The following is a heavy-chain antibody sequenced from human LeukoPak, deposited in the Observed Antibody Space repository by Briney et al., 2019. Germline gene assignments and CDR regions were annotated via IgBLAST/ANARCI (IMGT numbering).Heavy chain of an antibody. J-gene: IGHJ4*02. CDR1: GFTFSFYW. D-gene: IGHD3-16*02. CDR3: AFGGVIAWYFDY. V-gene: IGHV3-7*01. Sequence: GGSLRLSCAASGFTFSFYWLSWVRQAPGKGLEWVASIKQDGTEEQYVDSVKGRSTISRDTAKSSLYLQMNSLRGEDTAVYYCAFGGVIAWYFDYWGQGTLVTVSS. CDR2: IKQDGTEE.